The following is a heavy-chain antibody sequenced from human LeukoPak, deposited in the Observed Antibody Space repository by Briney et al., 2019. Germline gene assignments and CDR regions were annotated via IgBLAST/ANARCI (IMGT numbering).Heavy chain of an antibody. CDR2: ISGSGGST. J-gene: IGHJ4*02. D-gene: IGHD6-13*01. Sequence: GGSLRLSCAASGFTFSSYAMSWVRQAPGKGLEWVSAISGSGGSTYYADSVKGRFTISRDNSKNTLYLQMNSLRAEDTTVYYCAKSSSSWYRFDYWGQGTLVTVSS. V-gene: IGHV3-23*01. CDR3: AKSSSSWYRFDY. CDR1: GFTFSSYA.